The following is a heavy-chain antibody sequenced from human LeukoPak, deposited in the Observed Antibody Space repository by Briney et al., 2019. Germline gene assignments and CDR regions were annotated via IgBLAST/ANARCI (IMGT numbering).Heavy chain of an antibody. V-gene: IGHV4-39*07. D-gene: IGHD2-15*01. J-gene: IGHJ4*02. CDR3: ARDLLDFPYCSGGTCYGTTGLDY. Sequence: SETLSLTCIVSGGSISSSSYYWGWIRQPPGRGLEWIGSIYYSGATYSSPSLKSRVTMSVDTSKNQFSLNLSSVTAADTAVYYCARDLLDFPYCSGGTCYGTTGLDYWGQGTLVTVSS. CDR1: GGSISSSSYY. CDR2: IYYSGAT.